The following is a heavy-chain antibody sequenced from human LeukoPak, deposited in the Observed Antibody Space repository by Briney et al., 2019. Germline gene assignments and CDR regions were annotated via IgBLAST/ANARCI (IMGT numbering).Heavy chain of an antibody. J-gene: IGHJ6*03. D-gene: IGHD2-15*01. Sequence: GGSLGLSCAASGFTFDDYGMSWVRRAPGKGLEWVSGINWNGGSTGYADSVKGRFTISRDNAKNSLYLQMNSLRAEDTALYYCARGDGSWGGSGDYYYYMDIWGKGTTVTVSS. CDR2: INWNGGST. CDR3: ARGDGSWGGSGDYYYYMDI. V-gene: IGHV3-20*04. CDR1: GFTFDDYG.